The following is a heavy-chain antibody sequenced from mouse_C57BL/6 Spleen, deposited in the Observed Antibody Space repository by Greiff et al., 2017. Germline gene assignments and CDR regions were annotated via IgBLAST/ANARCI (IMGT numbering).Heavy chain of an antibody. CDR1: GFNINDYY. V-gene: IGHV14-2*01. D-gene: IGHD2-2*01. J-gene: IGHJ2*01. Sequence: VQLQQSGAELVKPGASVKLSCTASGFNINDYYMHWVKQRTEQGLEWIGRIDPVDGETKYAPNFQGKATITADTSSNTAYLQLSSLPSEDTTVYCCARRGYDDFDYWGQGTTLTVSS. CDR2: IDPVDGET. CDR3: ARRGYDDFDY.